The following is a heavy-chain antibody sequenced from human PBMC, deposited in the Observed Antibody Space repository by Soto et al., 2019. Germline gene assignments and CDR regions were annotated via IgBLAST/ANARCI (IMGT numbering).Heavy chain of an antibody. CDR1: GGTFSSYA. J-gene: IGHJ6*01. D-gene: IGHD6-13*01. V-gene: IGHV1-69*13. Sequence: SVKVSCKASGGTFSSYAISWVRQAPGQGLEWMGGIIPIFGTANYAQKFPGSGTITADESTSTADMELSSLRSEDTAVYYCARVTDGRANPGNYYYYYGMDVWAQGTTVTVSS. CDR3: ARVTDGRANPGNYYYYYGMDV. CDR2: IIPIFGTA.